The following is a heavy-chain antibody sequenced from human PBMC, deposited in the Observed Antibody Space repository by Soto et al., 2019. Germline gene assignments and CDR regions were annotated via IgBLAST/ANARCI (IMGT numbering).Heavy chain of an antibody. Sequence: ASVKVSCKASGYTFTSYAMHWVRQAPGRGLEWMGWINPGNGNTKYSQKFQGRVIIERDTSASTAYMELSSLRSEDTAVYYCARRGALTSYYYGYYFDYWGQGTLVTVSS. V-gene: IGHV1-3*01. CDR2: INPGNGNT. CDR1: GYTFTSYA. CDR3: ARRGALTSYYYGYYFDY. J-gene: IGHJ4*02. D-gene: IGHD3-9*01.